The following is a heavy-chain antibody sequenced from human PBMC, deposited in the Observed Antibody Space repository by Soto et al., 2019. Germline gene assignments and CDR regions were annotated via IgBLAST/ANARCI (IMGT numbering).Heavy chain of an antibody. CDR2: IYRTGST. J-gene: IGHJ4*02. V-gene: IGHV4-4*02. Sequence: PSETLSLTCAVSGGSFTSNNWWTWVRQPPGQGLEWIGEIYRTGSTNYDPSLKSRVTISLDKSENQFSLKVTSLTAADTAVYYCASRDPGTSVDYWGQAILVTVS. D-gene: IGHD1-7*01. CDR1: GGSFTSNNW. CDR3: ASRDPGTSVDY.